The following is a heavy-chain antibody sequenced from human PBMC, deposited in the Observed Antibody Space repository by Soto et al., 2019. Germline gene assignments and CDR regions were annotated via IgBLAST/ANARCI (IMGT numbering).Heavy chain of an antibody. D-gene: IGHD6-19*01. Sequence: PGESLKISCKGSGYSFTSYWISWVRQMPGEGLEWMGKIDPRDSYTKYSPSFQGHVTISVEKSISTAYLQWSSLKASDTAIYYCARXSYTSAANYDHHYGMDVWGQGTTVTVSS. CDR3: ARXSYTSAANYDHHYGMDV. V-gene: IGHV5-10-1*01. J-gene: IGHJ6*02. CDR2: IDPRDSYT. CDR1: GYSFTSYW.